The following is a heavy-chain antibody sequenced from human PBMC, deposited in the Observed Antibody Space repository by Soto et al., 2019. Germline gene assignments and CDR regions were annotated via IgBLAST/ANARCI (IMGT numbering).Heavy chain of an antibody. Sequence: QVQLVESGGGSVKPGGSLRLSCVASGFTFSDYSMSWIRQAAGKGLEWLSYISSRNTIYYAESVKGRFTISRDNAKNSMYLPMNCLTAEDTAVYYCARDYLATYQRYCSGGTCPIDYWGQGTLVTVSS. V-gene: IGHV3-11*01. D-gene: IGHD2-15*01. J-gene: IGHJ4*02. CDR3: ARDYLATYQRYCSGGTCPIDY. CDR1: GFTFSDYS. CDR2: ISSRNTI.